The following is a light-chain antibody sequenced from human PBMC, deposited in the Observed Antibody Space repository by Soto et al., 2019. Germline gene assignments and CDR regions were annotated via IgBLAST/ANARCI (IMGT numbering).Light chain of an antibody. CDR3: QQYNRYPYT. V-gene: IGKV1-5*01. CDR1: QSISNW. CDR2: DDS. Sequence: DIQMTQSPSTLSASVGDRVTITCRASQSISNWLAWYQQKPGKAPKLLIYDDSSLDSRVPSRFSGSGSGTEFTLTISSLQPDDFASYYCQQYNRYPYTFGQGTKVEIK. J-gene: IGKJ2*01.